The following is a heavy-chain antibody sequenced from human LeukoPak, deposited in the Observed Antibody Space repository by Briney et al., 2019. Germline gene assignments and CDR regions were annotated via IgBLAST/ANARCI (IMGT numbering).Heavy chain of an antibody. Sequence: ASVKVSCKASGYTFTSYDINWVRQATGQGLEWMGWMNPNSGNTGYAQKFQGRVTMTRNTSISTVYMELSSLRSEDTAVYYCARGSRGYGSGSRRPYYMDVWGKGTTVTVSS. CDR2: MNPNSGNT. CDR3: ARGSRGYGSGSRRPYYMDV. J-gene: IGHJ6*03. V-gene: IGHV1-8*01. CDR1: GYTFTSYD. D-gene: IGHD3-10*01.